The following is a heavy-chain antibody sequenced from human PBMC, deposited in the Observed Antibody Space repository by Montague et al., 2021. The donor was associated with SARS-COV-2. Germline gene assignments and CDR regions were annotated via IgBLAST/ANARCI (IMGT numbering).Heavy chain of an antibody. CDR1: GGSVGGYD. J-gene: IGHJ3*02. Sequence: SETLSLTCAVSGGSVGGYDWSWIRQPPGKGLEWIGDFYSSGSTNYNPSLKSRATISRDTSKNQFSLKVRSVTAADTAVYYCARETVTAYGIDIWGQGTMVTVSS. V-gene: IGHV4-59*02. CDR2: FYSSGST. D-gene: IGHD2-21*02. CDR3: ARETVTAYGIDI.